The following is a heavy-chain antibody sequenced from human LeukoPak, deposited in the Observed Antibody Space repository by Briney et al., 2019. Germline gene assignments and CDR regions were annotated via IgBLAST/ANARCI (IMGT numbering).Heavy chain of an antibody. J-gene: IGHJ4*02. D-gene: IGHD6-19*01. CDR1: GFTFSSYG. Sequence: PGGSLRLSCAASGFTFSSYGMHWVRQAPGKGLEWVAVISYDGSNKYYADSVKGRFTISRVNSKNTLYLQMNSLRAEDTAVYYCAKDALIEVAGLFDYWGQGTLVTVSS. CDR2: ISYDGSNK. V-gene: IGHV3-30*18. CDR3: AKDALIEVAGLFDY.